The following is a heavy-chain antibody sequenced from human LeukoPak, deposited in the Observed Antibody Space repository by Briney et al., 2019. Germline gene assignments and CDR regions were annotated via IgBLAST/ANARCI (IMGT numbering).Heavy chain of an antibody. CDR2: MNPNSGNT. CDR3: ARESYYDSSVQH. V-gene: IGHV1-8*01. Sequence: VASVKVSCKASGYTFTSCDINWVRQATGQGLEWMGWMNPNSGNTGYAQKFQGRVTMTRNTSISTAYMELSSLRSEDTAVYYCARESYYDSSVQHWGQGTLVTVSS. CDR1: GYTFTSCD. D-gene: IGHD3-22*01. J-gene: IGHJ1*01.